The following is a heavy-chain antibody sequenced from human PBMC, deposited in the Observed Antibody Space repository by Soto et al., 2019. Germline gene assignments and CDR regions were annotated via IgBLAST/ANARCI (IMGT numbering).Heavy chain of an antibody. CDR1: GYSFTSYW. CDR2: IYPGDSDT. CDR3: ARGRGSGSYYRYYYYYYMDV. V-gene: IGHV5-51*01. Sequence: GESLKISCKGSGYSFTSYWIGWVRQMPGKGLEWMGIIYPGDSDTRYSPSFQGQVTISADKSISTAYLQWSSLKASDTAMYYCARGRGSGSYYRYYYYYYMDVWGKGTTVTVSS. J-gene: IGHJ6*03. D-gene: IGHD3-10*01.